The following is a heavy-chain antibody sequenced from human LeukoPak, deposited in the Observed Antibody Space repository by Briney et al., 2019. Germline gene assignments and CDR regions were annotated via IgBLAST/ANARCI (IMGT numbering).Heavy chain of an antibody. J-gene: IGHJ4*02. CDR3: AMRGDFWSGPFDY. Sequence: GGSLRLSCAASGFTFSSYAMSWVRQAPGKGLEWVSAISGSGGSTYYADSVKGRFTISRDNSKNTLYLQVNSLRAEDTAVYYCAMRGDFWSGPFDYWGQGTLVTVSS. CDR2: ISGSGGST. V-gene: IGHV3-23*01. D-gene: IGHD3-3*01. CDR1: GFTFSSYA.